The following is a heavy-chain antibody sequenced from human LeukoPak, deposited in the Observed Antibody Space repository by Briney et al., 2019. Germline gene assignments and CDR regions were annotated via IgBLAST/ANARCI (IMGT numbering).Heavy chain of an antibody. CDR1: GHTFTSYD. CDR3: ARDGTLFYDSSGYFNLDYYYYMDV. CDR2: MNPNSGNT. J-gene: IGHJ6*03. D-gene: IGHD3-22*01. V-gene: IGHV1-8*03. Sequence: GASVKVSCKASGHTFTSYDINWVRQATGQGLEWMGWMNPNSGNTGYAQKFQGRVTITRNTSISSAYMELSSLRSEDTAVYYCARDGTLFYDSSGYFNLDYYYYMDVWGKGTTVTVSS.